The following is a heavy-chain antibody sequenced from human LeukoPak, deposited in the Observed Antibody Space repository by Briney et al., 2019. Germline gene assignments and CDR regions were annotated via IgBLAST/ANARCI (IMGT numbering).Heavy chain of an antibody. CDR3: ARGLGDWHYYDSKG. J-gene: IGHJ4*02. Sequence: SVKVSCKASGGTFSSYAISWVRQSPGQGLEWMGGIIPIFGTANYAQKFQGRVTITADESTSTAYMELSSLRSEDTAVYYCARGLGDWHYYDSKGWGQGTLVTVSS. CDR2: IIPIFGTA. V-gene: IGHV1-69*13. D-gene: IGHD3-22*01. CDR1: GGTFSSYA.